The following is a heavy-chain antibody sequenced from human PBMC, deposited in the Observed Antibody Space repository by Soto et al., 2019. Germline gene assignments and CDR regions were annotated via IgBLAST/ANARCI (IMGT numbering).Heavy chain of an antibody. Sequence: GGSLRLSCAASGFTFSSYGMHWVRQAPGKGLEWVAVISYDGSNKYYADSVKGRFTISRDNSKNTLYLQMNSLRAEDTAVYYCAKEVRPDYGDYVFWGYYDYWGQGTLVTVSS. V-gene: IGHV3-30*18. CDR1: GFTFSSYG. CDR3: AKEVRPDYGDYVFWGYYDY. J-gene: IGHJ4*02. CDR2: ISYDGSNK. D-gene: IGHD4-17*01.